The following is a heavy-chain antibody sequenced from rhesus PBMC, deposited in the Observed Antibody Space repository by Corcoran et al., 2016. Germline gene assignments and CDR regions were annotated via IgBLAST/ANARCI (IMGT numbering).Heavy chain of an antibody. J-gene: IGHJ3*01. CDR3: ARDSVTGTTCAFDF. D-gene: IGHD1-26*01. CDR1: GGSVSSSNW. Sequence: QVQLQESGPGLVKPSETLSLTCAVSGGSVSSSNWWSWIRQPPGKGLERIGYISGSRGSTYYNPSLKSRVPISTATSKTLFSLKLSSVTAADTAVYYCARDSVTGTTCAFDFWGQGLRVTVSS. V-gene: IGHV4-65*01. CDR2: ISGSRGST.